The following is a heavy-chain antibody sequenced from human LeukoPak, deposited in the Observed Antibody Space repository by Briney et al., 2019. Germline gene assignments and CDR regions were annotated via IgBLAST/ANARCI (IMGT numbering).Heavy chain of an antibody. V-gene: IGHV3-11*01. D-gene: IGHD5-18*01. CDR3: ARDLHVDTAMVSGY. CDR1: GFTFSDYY. CDR2: ISSSGSTI. J-gene: IGHJ4*02. Sequence: PGGSLRLSCAASGFTFSDYYISWIRQAPGKGLEWVSYISSSGSTIYYADSVKGRFTISRDNAKNSLYLQMNSLRAEDTAVYYCARDLHVDTAMVSGYWGQGTLVTVSS.